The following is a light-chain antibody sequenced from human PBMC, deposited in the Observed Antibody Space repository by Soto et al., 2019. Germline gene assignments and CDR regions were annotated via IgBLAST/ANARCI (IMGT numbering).Light chain of an antibody. J-gene: IGLJ3*02. Sequence: QSALTQPPSASGSPGQSVTISCTGGSSDVGGYAFVSWYQQHPGKAPKLMIYEVTKRPSGVPDRFSGSKSGNTASLTVSGLQPEDEADYYCSSFVGTTHQGVFGGGTKVTVL. CDR3: SSFVGTTHQGV. V-gene: IGLV2-8*01. CDR2: EVT. CDR1: SSDVGGYAF.